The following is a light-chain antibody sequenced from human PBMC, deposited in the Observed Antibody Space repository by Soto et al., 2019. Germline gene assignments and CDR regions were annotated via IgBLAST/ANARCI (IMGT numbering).Light chain of an antibody. Sequence: QSALTQTPSVSGSPGQSVTISCTGTSTDFVSYNRVSWYQQPPGTAPKLMIYEVSNRPSGVSNRFSGSKSGNTASLTISGLQAEDEADYYCNSYTSSSTLYVFGTGTKLTVL. J-gene: IGLJ1*01. V-gene: IGLV2-18*02. CDR3: NSYTSSSTLYV. CDR2: EVS. CDR1: STDFVSYNR.